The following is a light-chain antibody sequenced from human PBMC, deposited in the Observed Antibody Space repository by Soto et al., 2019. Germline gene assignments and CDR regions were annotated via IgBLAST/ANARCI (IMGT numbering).Light chain of an antibody. V-gene: IGKV3-11*01. CDR1: QSVSSY. CDR3: QQRSNWPPGVT. J-gene: IGKJ3*01. CDR2: DAS. Sequence: EIVLTQSPATLSLSPGERATLSCRASQSVSSYLAWYQQKPGQAPRLLIYDASNRATGIPARFSGSGPGTDFTLTISSLEPEDFAVYYCQQRSNWPPGVTFGPGTKVDIK.